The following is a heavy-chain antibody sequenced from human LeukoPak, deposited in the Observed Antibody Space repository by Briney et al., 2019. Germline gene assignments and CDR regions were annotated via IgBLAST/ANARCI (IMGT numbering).Heavy chain of an antibody. Sequence: GGSLRLSCAASGFTLSSYGMSWVRQAPGKGLEWVSYISSSGSTIYYADSVKGRFTISRDNAKNSLYLQMNSLRAEDTAVYYCAELGITMIGGVWGKGTTVTISS. CDR1: GFTLSSYG. D-gene: IGHD3-10*02. V-gene: IGHV3-48*04. CDR2: ISSSGSTI. J-gene: IGHJ6*04. CDR3: AELGITMIGGV.